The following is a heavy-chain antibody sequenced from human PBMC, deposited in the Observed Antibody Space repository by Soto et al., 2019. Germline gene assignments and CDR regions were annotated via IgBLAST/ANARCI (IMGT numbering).Heavy chain of an antibody. J-gene: IGHJ4*02. CDR2: ISSSSSYI. CDR3: ARDFTGTDDY. CDR1: GFTFSSYS. D-gene: IGHD4-17*01. V-gene: IGHV3-21*01. Sequence: GSLRLSCAASGFTFSSYSMNWVRQAPGRGLEWVSSISSSSSYIYYADSVKGRFTISRDNAKNSLYLQMNSLRAEDTAVYYCARDFTGTDDYWGQGTLVTVSS.